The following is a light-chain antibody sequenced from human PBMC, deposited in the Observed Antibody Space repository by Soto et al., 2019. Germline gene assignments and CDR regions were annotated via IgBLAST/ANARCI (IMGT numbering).Light chain of an antibody. Sequence: QSALTQPPSASGSLGQSVTISCTGTSSDVGGYNYVSWHQQHPGKAPTVMIYEVTKRPPGVPDRFSGSKSGNTASLTVSGLQAEDEADYYCRSFAGGGKPVLLGGGTKVTVL. CDR2: EVT. CDR3: RSFAGGGKPVL. V-gene: IGLV2-8*01. CDR1: SSDVGGYNY. J-gene: IGLJ2*01.